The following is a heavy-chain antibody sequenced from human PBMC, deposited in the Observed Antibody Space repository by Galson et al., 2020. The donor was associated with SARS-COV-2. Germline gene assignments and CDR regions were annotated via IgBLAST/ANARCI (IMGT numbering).Heavy chain of an antibody. Sequence: ASVTVSCKASGYTFTGYYMHWVRQAPGQGLEWMGRINPNSGGTNYAQKFQGRVTMTRDTSISTAYMELSRLRSDDTAVYYCARVPINQYDDSGYYYYFDYWGQGTLVTVSS. J-gene: IGHJ4*02. V-gene: IGHV1-2*06. CDR2: INPNSGGT. CDR3: ARVPINQYDDSGYYYYFDY. D-gene: IGHD3-22*01. CDR1: GYTFTGYY.